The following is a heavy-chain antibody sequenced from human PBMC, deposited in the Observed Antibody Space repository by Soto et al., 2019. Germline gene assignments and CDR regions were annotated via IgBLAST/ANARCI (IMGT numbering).Heavy chain of an antibody. Sequence: GGSLRLSCAASGFTFSSYSMNWVRQAPGKGLEWVSSISSSSSYIYYADSVKGRFTISRDNAKNSLYLQMNSLRAEDTAVYYCAVGALGDAFDIWGQGTMVTVSS. V-gene: IGHV3-21*01. CDR3: AVGALGDAFDI. CDR2: ISSSSSYI. J-gene: IGHJ3*02. D-gene: IGHD1-26*01. CDR1: GFTFSSYS.